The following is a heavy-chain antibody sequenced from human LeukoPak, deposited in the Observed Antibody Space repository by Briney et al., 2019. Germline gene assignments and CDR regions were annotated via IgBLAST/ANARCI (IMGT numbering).Heavy chain of an antibody. D-gene: IGHD2-15*01. Sequence: GGSLRLSCAASGFTFSSYTLNWVRQAPGKGLEWVSSISSSSSYIYYADSVKGRFTISRDNAKNSLYLQMNSLRAEDTAVYYCARDDDVVVVAGTTGHFDYWGQGTLVTVSS. J-gene: IGHJ4*02. CDR2: ISSSSSYI. CDR1: GFTFSSYT. CDR3: ARDDDVVVVAGTTGHFDY. V-gene: IGHV3-21*01.